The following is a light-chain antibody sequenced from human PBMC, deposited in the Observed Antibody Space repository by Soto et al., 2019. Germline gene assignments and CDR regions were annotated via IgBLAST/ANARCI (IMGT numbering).Light chain of an antibody. Sequence: QSVLTQPASVSGSPGQSITISCTGTSSDVGSYNFVSWYQHHPGKAPKLIIYEVSNRPSGVSNRFSGSKSGNTASLTISGLQAEDEADYYCSSYTSSSTLGVFGTGTKVTVL. CDR1: SSDVGSYNF. J-gene: IGLJ1*01. V-gene: IGLV2-14*01. CDR3: SSYTSSSTLGV. CDR2: EVS.